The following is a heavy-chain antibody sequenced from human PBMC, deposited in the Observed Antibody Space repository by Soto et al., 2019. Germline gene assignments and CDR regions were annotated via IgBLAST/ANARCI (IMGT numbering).Heavy chain of an antibody. V-gene: IGHV4-34*01. CDR1: GGSFSGYY. CDR3: ARGPRPVTMVRGASFDY. D-gene: IGHD3-10*01. Sequence: PSETLSLTCAVYGGSFSGYYWSWIRQPPGKGLEWIGEINHSGSTNYNPSLKSRVTISVDTSKNQFSLKLSSVTAADTAVYYCARGPRPVTMVRGASFDYWGQGTLVTVSS. CDR2: INHSGST. J-gene: IGHJ4*02.